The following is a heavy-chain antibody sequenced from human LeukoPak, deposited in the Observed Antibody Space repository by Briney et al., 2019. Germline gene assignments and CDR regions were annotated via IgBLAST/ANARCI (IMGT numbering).Heavy chain of an antibody. J-gene: IGHJ4*02. V-gene: IGHV3-21*03. CDR2: ISSGSGYI. CDR3: TTGRVL. CDR1: GFTVSNNY. Sequence: PGGSLRLSCAASGFTVSNNYMSWVRQAPGKGLEWVSSISSGSGYIHYADSVKGRFTISRDNAKKSLYLQMNSLTTEDTAVYYCTTGRVLWGQGTLVTVSS.